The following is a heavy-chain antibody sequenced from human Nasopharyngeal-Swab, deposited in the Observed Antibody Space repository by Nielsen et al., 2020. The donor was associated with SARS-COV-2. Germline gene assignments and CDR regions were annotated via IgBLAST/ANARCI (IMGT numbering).Heavy chain of an antibody. CDR2: ISWNSGSI. J-gene: IGHJ4*02. D-gene: IGHD3-3*01. CDR3: ATDRAYYDFWSGYLDY. Sequence: SLKISCAASGFTFDDYAMYWVRQAPGKGLEWVSGISWNSGSIGYADSVKGRFTISRDNAKNSLYLQMNSLRAEDTAVYYCATDRAYYDFWSGYLDYWGQGTLVTVSS. V-gene: IGHV3-9*01. CDR1: GFTFDDYA.